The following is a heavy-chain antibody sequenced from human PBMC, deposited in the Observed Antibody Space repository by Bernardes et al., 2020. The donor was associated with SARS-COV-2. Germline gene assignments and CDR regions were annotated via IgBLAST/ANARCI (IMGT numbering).Heavy chain of an antibody. CDR3: AREEAIFGLDPLPYYFDY. CDR1: GGSINSANW. J-gene: IGHJ4*02. Sequence: TLSLTCAVSGGSINSANWWSWVRQPPGGGLEWVGEIFHTGNTKYNPSLESRVSISLDKSKNQFSLKLTSVTAADTAVYFCAREEAIFGLDPLPYYFDYWGQGTLVTVSS. V-gene: IGHV4-4*01. D-gene: IGHD3-3*01. CDR2: IFHTGNT.